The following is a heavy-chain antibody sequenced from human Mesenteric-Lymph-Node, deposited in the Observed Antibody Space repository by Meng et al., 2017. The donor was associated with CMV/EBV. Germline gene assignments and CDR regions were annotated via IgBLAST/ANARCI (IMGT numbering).Heavy chain of an antibody. D-gene: IGHD3-10*01. CDR1: GFTFSSYA. V-gene: IGHV3-30*04. CDR3: AKDRPGILGLDP. Sequence: GESLKISCAASGFTFSSYAMHWVRQAPGKGLEWVAVISYDGSNKYYADSVKGRFTISRDNSKNTLYLQMNSLRAEDTAVYYCAKDRPGILGLDPWGQGTLVTVSS. CDR2: ISYDGSNK. J-gene: IGHJ5*02.